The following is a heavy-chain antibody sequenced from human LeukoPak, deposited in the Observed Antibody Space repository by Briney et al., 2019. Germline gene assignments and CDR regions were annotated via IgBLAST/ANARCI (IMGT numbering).Heavy chain of an antibody. Sequence: GASVKVSCKSSGFTFTDEYIHWVRQAPGQGLEWMGWINPYSGAISYAQKFQGRVTLTRDTSISTAYMELSRLTSGDTAVYYCARDPKSQLLLDYWGQGTLVTVSS. CDR2: INPYSGAI. J-gene: IGHJ4*02. CDR3: ARDPKSQLLLDY. CDR1: GFTFTDEY. V-gene: IGHV1-2*02. D-gene: IGHD2-2*01.